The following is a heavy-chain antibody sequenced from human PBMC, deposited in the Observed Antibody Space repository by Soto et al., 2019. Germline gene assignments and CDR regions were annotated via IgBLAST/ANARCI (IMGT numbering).Heavy chain of an antibody. Sequence: GGSLRLSCAASGFTFSSYSMNWVRQAPGKGLERVSYISSSSSTIYYADSVKGRFTISRDNAKNSLYLQMNSLRDEDTAVYYCAKFDYGGNSDAFDIWGQGTMVTVSS. CDR2: ISSSSSTI. CDR1: GFTFSSYS. D-gene: IGHD4-17*01. CDR3: AKFDYGGNSDAFDI. V-gene: IGHV3-48*02. J-gene: IGHJ3*02.